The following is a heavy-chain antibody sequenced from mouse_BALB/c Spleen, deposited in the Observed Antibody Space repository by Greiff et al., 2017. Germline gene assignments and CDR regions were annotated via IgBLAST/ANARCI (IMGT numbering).Heavy chain of an antibody. Sequence: VQLQQSGAELMQPGASVKISCKATGYTFRSYWIEWVKQRPGHGLEWIGEILPGSGSTNYNEKFKGKATFTADTSSNTAYMQLSSRTSEDSAVYYGARKGRQLGLRGFADWGQGTLVTGSA. J-gene: IGHJ3*01. D-gene: IGHD3-2*01. CDR1: GYTFRSYW. V-gene: IGHV1-9*01. CDR3: ARKGRQLGLRGFAD. CDR2: ILPGSGST.